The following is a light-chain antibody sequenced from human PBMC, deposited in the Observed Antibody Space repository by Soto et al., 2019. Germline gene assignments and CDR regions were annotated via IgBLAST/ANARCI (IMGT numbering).Light chain of an antibody. Sequence: DIQMTPSPSSLSASVGDRVTITCRASQGISNYLAWYQQKPGKVPKLLIYAASTLQSVVPSRFSGSGSGTDFTLTISSLQPEDVATYYCQKYNSAPWTFGQGIKVEIK. CDR2: AAS. J-gene: IGKJ1*01. CDR1: QGISNY. V-gene: IGKV1-27*01. CDR3: QKYNSAPWT.